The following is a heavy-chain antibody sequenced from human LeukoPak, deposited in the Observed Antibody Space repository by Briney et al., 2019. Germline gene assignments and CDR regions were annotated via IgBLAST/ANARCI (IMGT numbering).Heavy chain of an antibody. J-gene: IGHJ6*03. CDR3: ARDLLRYFDWDYMDV. CDR1: GYTFTGYY. D-gene: IGHD3-9*01. Sequence: ASVKVSCKASGYTFTGYYMHWVRQAPGQGLEWMGWLNPNSGGTNYAQKFQGRVTMTRDTSISTAYMELSRLRSDDTAVYYCARDLLRYFDWDYMDVWGKGTTVTVSS. V-gene: IGHV1-2*02. CDR2: LNPNSGGT.